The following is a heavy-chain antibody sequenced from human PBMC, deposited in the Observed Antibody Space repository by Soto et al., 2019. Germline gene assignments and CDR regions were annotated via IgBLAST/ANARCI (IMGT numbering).Heavy chain of an antibody. D-gene: IGHD2-2*01. J-gene: IGHJ5*02. Sequence: GVSVKVSCKASGYTFTSYGISWVRQAPGKGLEWMGWISAYNGNTNYAQKLQGRVTMTTDTSTSTAYMELRSLRSDDTAVYYCARRDCSSTSCYFSGSNWFDPWGQGTLVTVSS. CDR2: ISAYNGNT. CDR1: GYTFTSYG. V-gene: IGHV1-18*01. CDR3: ARRDCSSTSCYFSGSNWFDP.